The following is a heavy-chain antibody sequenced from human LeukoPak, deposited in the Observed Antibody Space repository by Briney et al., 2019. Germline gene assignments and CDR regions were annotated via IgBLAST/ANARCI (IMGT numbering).Heavy chain of an antibody. D-gene: IGHD4-23*01. Sequence: PGGSLRLSCAASGFTFSEYAMNWVRQAPGKGLEWLSGVTARGTVRYYADSVRGRFFASRDNSKSTLYLQMGSLRAEDTAFYYCAKLLVGLSPGGNYVFDLWGPGTLVTVSS. J-gene: IGHJ4*02. V-gene: IGHV3-23*01. CDR2: VTARGTVR. CDR1: GFTFSEYA. CDR3: AKLLVGLSPGGNYVFDL.